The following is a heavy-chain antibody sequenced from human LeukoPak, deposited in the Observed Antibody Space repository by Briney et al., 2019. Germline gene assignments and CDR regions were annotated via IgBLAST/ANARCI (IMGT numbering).Heavy chain of an antibody. Sequence: SVKVSCKASGGTFSSYAISWVRQAPGQGLEWMGGIIPIFGTANYAQKFQGRVTITADESTSTAYMELSSLRSEDTAVYYCARGHTAMAPGSYYYGMDVWGQGTTVTVSS. CDR1: GGTFSSYA. D-gene: IGHD5-18*01. J-gene: IGHJ6*02. V-gene: IGHV1-69*13. CDR2: IIPIFGTA. CDR3: ARGHTAMAPGSYYYGMDV.